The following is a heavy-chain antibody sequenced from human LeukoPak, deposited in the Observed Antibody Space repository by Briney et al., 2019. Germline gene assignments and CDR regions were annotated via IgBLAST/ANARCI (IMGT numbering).Heavy chain of an antibody. V-gene: IGHV3-23*01. Sequence: GSLRLSCAASGFTFSSYAMSWVRQAPGKGLEWVSAISGSGGNTYYADSVKGRFTISRDNSKNTLYLQMNSLRAEDTAVYYCAKDPWAVAGKEAQLDYYYYGMDVWGQGTTVTVSS. CDR3: AKDPWAVAGKEAQLDYYYYGMDV. D-gene: IGHD6-19*01. CDR2: ISGSGGNT. CDR1: GFTFSSYA. J-gene: IGHJ6*02.